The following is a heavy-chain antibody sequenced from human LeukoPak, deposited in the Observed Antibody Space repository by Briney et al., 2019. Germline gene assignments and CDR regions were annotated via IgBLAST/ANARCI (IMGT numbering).Heavy chain of an antibody. CDR1: GFTFSSYW. D-gene: IGHD3-10*01. CDR3: ARERMYSGSGSTYPYYDY. Sequence: GGSLRLSRAASGFTFSSYWMSWVRQSPGKGLEWVANIKPDGSEKYFMDSVKGRFTISRDNAKNALYLEMNSLRAEDTAEYFCARERMYSGSGSTYPYYDYWGQGTLVTVSS. J-gene: IGHJ4*02. V-gene: IGHV3-7*01. CDR2: IKPDGSEK.